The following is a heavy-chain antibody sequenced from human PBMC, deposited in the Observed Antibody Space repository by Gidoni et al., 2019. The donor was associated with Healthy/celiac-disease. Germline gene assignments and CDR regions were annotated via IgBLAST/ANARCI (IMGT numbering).Heavy chain of an antibody. V-gene: IGHV4-34*01. D-gene: IGHD6-19*01. CDR3: ARVDSSGWGWYFDL. CDR2: INHSGST. CDR1: GGSFSGYY. J-gene: IGHJ2*01. Sequence: QVQLQQWGAGLLKPSETLSLNCAVYGGSFSGYYWSWIRQPPGKGLEWIGEINHSGSTNYNPSLKSRVTISVDTSKNQFSLKLSSVTAADTAVYYCARVDSSGWGWYFDLWGRGTLVTVSS.